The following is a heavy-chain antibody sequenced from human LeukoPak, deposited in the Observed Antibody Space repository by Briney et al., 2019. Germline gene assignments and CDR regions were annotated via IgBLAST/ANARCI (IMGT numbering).Heavy chain of an antibody. CDR1: GFTFSTHG. Sequence: GGSLRLSCAASGFTFSTHGIHWVRQAPGKGLEWVALIRYDGTNKYYADSVKGRFTISRDNSKNTLYLQMNSLRAEDTAVYYCARSLWFGEFANWFDPWGQGTLVTVSS. J-gene: IGHJ5*02. V-gene: IGHV3-30*12. D-gene: IGHD3-10*01. CDR3: ARSLWFGEFANWFDP. CDR2: IRYDGTNK.